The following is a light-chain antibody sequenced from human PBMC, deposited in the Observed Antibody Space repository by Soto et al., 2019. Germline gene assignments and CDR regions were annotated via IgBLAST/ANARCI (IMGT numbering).Light chain of an antibody. CDR1: QGISTY. CDR2: DAS. V-gene: IGKV1-27*01. Sequence: DIQMTQSPSSLSASVGDRVTMTCRASQGISTYLAWYQQKPGKVPKLLIYDASTLHSGVPSRFSGSGSGTDFTLTISSLQPEDVATYYCQKYNSVPLTFGGGTKVEIK. J-gene: IGKJ4*01. CDR3: QKYNSVPLT.